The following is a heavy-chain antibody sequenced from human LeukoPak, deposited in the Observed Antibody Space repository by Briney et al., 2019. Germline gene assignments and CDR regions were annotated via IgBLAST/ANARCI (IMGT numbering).Heavy chain of an antibody. CDR1: GGTFSSYA. D-gene: IGHD3-9*01. V-gene: IGHV1-18*03. Sequence: ASVKVSCKASGGTFSSYAISWVRQAPGQGLEWMRWISAYNGNTNYAQKLQGRVTMTTDTSTSTAYMELRSLRSDDMAVYYCARVSGVLRYFDWLFQGDYFDYWGQGTLVTVSS. J-gene: IGHJ4*02. CDR2: ISAYNGNT. CDR3: ARVSGVLRYFDWLFQGDYFDY.